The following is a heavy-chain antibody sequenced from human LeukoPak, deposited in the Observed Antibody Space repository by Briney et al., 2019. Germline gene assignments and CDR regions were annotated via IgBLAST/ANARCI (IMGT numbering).Heavy chain of an antibody. J-gene: IGHJ4*02. CDR1: GFTFSDYY. CDR2: ISSSGSTI. Sequence: GGSLRLSCAASGFTFSDYYMSWIRQAPGKGLEWVPYISSSGSTIYYADSAKGRFTISRDNAKNSLYLQMNSLRAEDTAVYYCAIGIAAAGIDYWGQGTLVTVSS. V-gene: IGHV3-11*01. D-gene: IGHD6-13*01. CDR3: AIGIAAAGIDY.